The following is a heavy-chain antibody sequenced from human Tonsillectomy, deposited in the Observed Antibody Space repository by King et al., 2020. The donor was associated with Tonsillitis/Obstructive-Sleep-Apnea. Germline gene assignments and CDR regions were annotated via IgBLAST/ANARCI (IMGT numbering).Heavy chain of an antibody. V-gene: IGHV3-64D*06. CDR2: ISSNGGST. CDR3: VKDESDFWSGYYALENYGMDV. D-gene: IGHD3-3*01. Sequence: VQLVESGGGLVQPGGSLRLSCSASGFTFSSYAMHWVRQAPGKGLEYVSAISSNGGSTYYADSVKGRFTISRDNSKNTLYLQMSSLRAEDTAVYYCVKDESDFWSGYYALENYGMDVWGQGTTVTVSS. CDR1: GFTFSSYA. J-gene: IGHJ6*02.